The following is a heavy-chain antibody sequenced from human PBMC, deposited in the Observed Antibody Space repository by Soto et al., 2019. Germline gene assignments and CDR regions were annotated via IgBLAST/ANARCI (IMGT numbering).Heavy chain of an antibody. Sequence: ASVKVSCKASGYTFTGYYMHWVRQAPGQGLEWMGWINPNSGGTNYAQKFQGRVTMTRDTSISTAYMELSRLRSDDTAVYYCARERVLMVYAIQNWFDPWGQGTLVTVSS. CDR1: GYTFTGYY. D-gene: IGHD2-8*01. CDR2: INPNSGGT. CDR3: ARERVLMVYAIQNWFDP. J-gene: IGHJ5*02. V-gene: IGHV1-2*02.